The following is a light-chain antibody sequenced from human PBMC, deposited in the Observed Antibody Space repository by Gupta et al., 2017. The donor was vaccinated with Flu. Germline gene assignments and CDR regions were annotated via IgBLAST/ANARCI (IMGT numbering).Light chain of an antibody. Sequence: DIVMTQSPLSLPVTPGEPASISCRSSQSLLHSNGYNYLAWYLQKPGQAPQLLIYLGSKRAYGGPDRFSGRGEAKDFTLKISRVEKEDGGVYYGNQDLLTNTFGRGTKVDIK. CDR2: LGS. J-gene: IGKJ4*01. V-gene: IGKV2-28*01. CDR3: NQDLLTNT. CDR1: QSLLHSNGYNY.